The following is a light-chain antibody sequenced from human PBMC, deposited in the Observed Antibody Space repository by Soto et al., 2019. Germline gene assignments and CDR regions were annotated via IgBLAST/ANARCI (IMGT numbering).Light chain of an antibody. CDR1: QSVSSN. J-gene: IGKJ1*01. CDR2: GAS. Sequence: EIVMTQSPAKLSVSPGERATLSCRARQSVSSNLAWYQQKAGQAPRLLIYGASTRATGIPARFSGSGSGTEFTLTISSLQSEDFAVYYCQQYSIWRTFGQGTKVDIK. V-gene: IGKV3-15*01. CDR3: QQYSIWRT.